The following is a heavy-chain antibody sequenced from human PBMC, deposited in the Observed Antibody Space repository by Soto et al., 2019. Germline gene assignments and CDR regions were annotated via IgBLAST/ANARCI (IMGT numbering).Heavy chain of an antibody. D-gene: IGHD1-1*01. CDR3: ARGRYGDY. CDR2: ISAHNGNT. V-gene: IGHV1-18*01. J-gene: IGHJ4*02. Sequence: QVHLVQSGAEVKKPGASVKVSCKGSGYGFTTYGINWVRHAPGQGLEWMAWISAHNGNTNYAQKLQGRVTVTRDTSTSTAYMELRSLRSDDTAVYYCARGRYGDYWGQGALVTVSS. CDR1: GYGFTTYG.